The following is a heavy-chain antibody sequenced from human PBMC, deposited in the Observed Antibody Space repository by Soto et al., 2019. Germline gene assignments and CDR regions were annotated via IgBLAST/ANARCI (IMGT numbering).Heavy chain of an antibody. V-gene: IGHV1-18*04. CDR3: ARDGRHTNGFDHYYYGMDV. D-gene: IGHD3-9*01. CDR2: ISAYNGNT. Sequence: QVQLVQSGAEVKKPGASVKVSCKASGYTFTTYGFSWVRQAPGQGLEWMAWISAYNGNTNYAQKVQGRVTMTTDTSTSTAYMELRSLRSDDTAVYYCARDGRHTNGFDHYYYGMDVWGQGTTVTVS. CDR1: GYTFTTYG. J-gene: IGHJ6*02.